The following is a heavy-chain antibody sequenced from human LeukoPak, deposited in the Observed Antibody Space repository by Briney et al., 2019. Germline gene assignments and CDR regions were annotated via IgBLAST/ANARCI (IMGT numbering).Heavy chain of an antibody. CDR1: GYTFTDYY. Sequence: ASVTVSCKASGYTFTDYYIHWVRQAPGQGLEWMGWINAGDGGTTYAQNFQGRLTMTRDTSINTVYMDLSGLRSDDTAVYFCVRLLADGNYWGHGTLVTVSS. CDR2: INAGDGGT. V-gene: IGHV1-2*02. D-gene: IGHD1-26*01. J-gene: IGHJ4*01. CDR3: VRLLADGNY.